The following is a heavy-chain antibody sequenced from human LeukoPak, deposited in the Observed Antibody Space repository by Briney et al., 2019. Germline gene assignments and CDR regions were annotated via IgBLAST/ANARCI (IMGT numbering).Heavy chain of an antibody. Sequence: GGSLRLSCAASGFTFSSYSMNWVRQAPGKGLEWVSSISSSSSYIYYADTVKGRFTISRDNAKNSLYLQMNSLRAEDTAVYYCASGRYFDWFNHWGQGTLVTVSS. CDR2: ISSSSSYI. D-gene: IGHD3-9*01. CDR3: ASGRYFDWFNH. J-gene: IGHJ5*02. CDR1: GFTFSSYS. V-gene: IGHV3-21*01.